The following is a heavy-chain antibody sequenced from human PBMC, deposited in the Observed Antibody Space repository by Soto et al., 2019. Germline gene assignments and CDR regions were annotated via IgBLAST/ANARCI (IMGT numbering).Heavy chain of an antibody. CDR1: GFTFSSYW. J-gene: IGHJ3*02. CDR2: INSDGSST. CDR3: ASIAVAGFSDAFDI. D-gene: IGHD6-19*01. V-gene: IGHV3-74*01. Sequence: EVQLVESGGGLVQPGGSLRLFCAASGFTFSSYWMHWVRQAPGKGLVWVSRINSDGSSTSYADSVKGRFTISRDNAKNTLYLQMNSLRAEDTAVYYCASIAVAGFSDAFDIWGQGTMVTVSS.